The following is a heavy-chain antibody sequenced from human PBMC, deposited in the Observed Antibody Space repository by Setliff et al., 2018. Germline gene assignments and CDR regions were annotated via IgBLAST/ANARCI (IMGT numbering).Heavy chain of an antibody. CDR3: ARGPPGYYYYMNV. CDR1: GGSFSDYN. J-gene: IGHJ6*03. Sequence: PSETLSLTCAVYGGSFSDYNWSWIRQPPGKGLEWIGEINHSGSTNYNPSLKSRVTISGDTSQNYFSLKLTSVTEADTAVYYCARGPPGYYYYMNVWGQGTTVTVSS. V-gene: IGHV4-34*01. CDR2: INHSGST.